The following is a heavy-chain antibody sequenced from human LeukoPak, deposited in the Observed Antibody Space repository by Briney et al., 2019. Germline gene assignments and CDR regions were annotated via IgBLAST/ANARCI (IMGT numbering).Heavy chain of an antibody. V-gene: IGHV3-7*03. CDR1: GFTFSSYN. D-gene: IGHD3-10*01. CDR2: ITEDGSEK. J-gene: IGHJ3*02. Sequence: GGSLRLSCAASGFTFSSYNMNWVREAPGKGREWVANITEDGSEKYYVDSVKGRFTISRDNAQNSVYLHMNSLTAEDTALYYCARDWVAGVPFDAFDIWGQGTMVSVSS. CDR3: ARDWVAGVPFDAFDI.